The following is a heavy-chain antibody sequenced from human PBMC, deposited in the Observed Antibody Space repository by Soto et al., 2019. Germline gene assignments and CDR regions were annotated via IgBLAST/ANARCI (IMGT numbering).Heavy chain of an antibody. CDR1: GYTFTSFG. CDR2: INTYNGNT. J-gene: IGHJ4*02. V-gene: IGHV1-18*01. D-gene: IGHD4-17*01. CDR3: ARDDYGDYRN. Sequence: ASVKVSCKTSGYTFTSFGISWVRRAPGQGLEWMGWINTYNGNTHYIQRVQGRVTMTTDTSTTTVYMELRSLRSDDTAVYYCARDDYGDYRNWGQGTLVTVSS.